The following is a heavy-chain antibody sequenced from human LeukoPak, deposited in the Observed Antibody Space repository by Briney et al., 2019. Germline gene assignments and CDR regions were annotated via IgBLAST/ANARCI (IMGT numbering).Heavy chain of an antibody. V-gene: IGHV1-46*01. J-gene: IGHJ6*03. CDR1: GYTFTSYY. Sequence: GASVKVSCKASGYTFTSYYMHWVRQAPGQGLEWMGIINPSGGSTSYAQKFQGRVTMTGDTSTSTVYMELSSLRSEDTAVYYCARDRLYCSGGSCYSWDYYYYMDVWGKGTTVTVSS. D-gene: IGHD2-15*01. CDR2: INPSGGST. CDR3: ARDRLYCSGGSCYSWDYYYYMDV.